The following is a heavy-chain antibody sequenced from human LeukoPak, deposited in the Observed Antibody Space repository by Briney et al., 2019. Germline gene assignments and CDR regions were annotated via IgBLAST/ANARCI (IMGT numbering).Heavy chain of an antibody. J-gene: IGHJ6*03. V-gene: IGHV3-30*04. Sequence: GGSLRLSCAASGFTFSSYAMHWVRQAPGKGLEWVAVISYDGSNKYYADSVKGRFTISRDNAKNSLYLQMNSLRAEDTAVYYCARDSVAVAGNPHYYYYYMDVWGKGTTVTVSS. CDR3: ARDSVAVAGNPHYYYYYMDV. D-gene: IGHD6-19*01. CDR1: GFTFSSYA. CDR2: ISYDGSNK.